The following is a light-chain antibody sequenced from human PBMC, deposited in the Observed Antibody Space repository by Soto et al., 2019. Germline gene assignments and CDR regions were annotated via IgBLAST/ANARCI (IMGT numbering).Light chain of an antibody. CDR2: DAS. CDR1: QSISSW. V-gene: IGKV1-5*01. Sequence: DIQMTQSPSTLSASVGDRVTITCRASQSISSWLAWYQQKPGKAPKLLIYDASSLENGVPSRFSGSGFGTEFSLTISSLQPDDFGSYYCQHMRTFGQGTKVDIK. J-gene: IGKJ1*01. CDR3: QHMRT.